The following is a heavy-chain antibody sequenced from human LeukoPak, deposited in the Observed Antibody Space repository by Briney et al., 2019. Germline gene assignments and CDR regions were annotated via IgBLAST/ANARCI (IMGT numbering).Heavy chain of an antibody. V-gene: IGHV4-34*01. J-gene: IGHJ4*02. D-gene: IGHD1-14*01. CDR1: GGSFRGYY. Sequence: KPAETLSLTCGVYGGSFRGYYWSWIRQPPGKGLEWIGEINHSGSTKYNASLKSRVTISLDTSRKTVSLKLSSVTAADTAVYYCASTERRSTTCPLDYWGQGTLVTVSS. CDR2: INHSGST. CDR3: ASTERRSTTCPLDY.